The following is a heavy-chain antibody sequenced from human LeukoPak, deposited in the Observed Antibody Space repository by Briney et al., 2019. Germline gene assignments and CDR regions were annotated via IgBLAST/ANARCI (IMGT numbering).Heavy chain of an antibody. CDR2: ISGSGGSR. CDR1: GFTFTSYA. CDR3: AKGGEDSGYNSHFDY. J-gene: IGHJ4*02. D-gene: IGHD5-24*01. Sequence: GGSLRLSCAPSGFTFTSYALGWVRQAPGKGLEWVSLISGSGGSRYYGDSVKGRFTISRDNSKNLVYLEMNSLRAGDTAVYYCAKGGEDSGYNSHFDYWGQGTLVIVSS. V-gene: IGHV3-23*01.